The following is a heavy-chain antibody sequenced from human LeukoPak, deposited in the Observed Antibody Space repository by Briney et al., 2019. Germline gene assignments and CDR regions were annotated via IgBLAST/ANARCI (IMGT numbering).Heavy chain of an antibody. CDR2: IYHSGST. J-gene: IGHJ4*02. CDR1: GGSISSGRYS. Sequence: SQTLSLTCAVSGGSISSGRYSWRWIRQPPGKGLEWIGYIYHSGSTYYNPSLKSRVTISVDRSKNQFSLKLSSVTAADTAVYYCARIAVAGTGYYCDYWGQGTLVTVSS. CDR3: ARIAVAGTGYYCDY. V-gene: IGHV4-30-2*01. D-gene: IGHD6-19*01.